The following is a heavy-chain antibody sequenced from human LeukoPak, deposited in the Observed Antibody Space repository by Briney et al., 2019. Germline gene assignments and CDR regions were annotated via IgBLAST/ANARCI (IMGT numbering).Heavy chain of an antibody. Sequence: GGSLRLSCVVSGLTFTDAWMNWVRQTPGKGLEWVANIKPDGTTKFYVDSVKGRFTISRDNALNSLYLQMNSLRAEDTAIYYCARSIPYGTTWYGRSDYWGQGTLVTVSS. D-gene: IGHD6-13*01. V-gene: IGHV3-7*03. J-gene: IGHJ4*02. CDR1: GLTFTDAW. CDR3: ARSIPYGTTWYGRSDY. CDR2: IKPDGTTK.